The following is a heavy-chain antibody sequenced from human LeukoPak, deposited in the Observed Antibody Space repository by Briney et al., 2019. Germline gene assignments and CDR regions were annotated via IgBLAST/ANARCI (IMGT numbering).Heavy chain of an antibody. J-gene: IGHJ4*02. CDR2: ISSGGTTI. CDR3: ASYSSPIN. V-gene: IGHV3-48*03. CDR1: GFTFSSYE. D-gene: IGHD3-22*01. Sequence: GGSLRLSCAASGFTFSSYEMAWVRQPPGKGLGWLSCISSGGTTIYYADSVKGRFTISRDNAKNSLYLQVSSLRAEDTAVYYCASYSSPINWGQGTLVTVSS.